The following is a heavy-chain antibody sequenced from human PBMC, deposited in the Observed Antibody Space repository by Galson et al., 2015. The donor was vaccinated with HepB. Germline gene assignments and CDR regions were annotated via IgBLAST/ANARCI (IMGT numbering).Heavy chain of an antibody. J-gene: IGHJ4*02. CDR1: GFTFSNAW. D-gene: IGHD6-13*01. Sequence: SLRLSCAASGFTFSNAWMNWVRQAPGKGLEWVGRIKSKTDGGTTDYAAPVKGRFTISRDDSKNTLYLQMNSLKTEDTAVYYCTTEYTPNRYSSSWYLGYWGQGTLVTVSS. CDR3: TTEYTPNRYSSSWYLGY. V-gene: IGHV3-15*07. CDR2: IKSKTDGGTT.